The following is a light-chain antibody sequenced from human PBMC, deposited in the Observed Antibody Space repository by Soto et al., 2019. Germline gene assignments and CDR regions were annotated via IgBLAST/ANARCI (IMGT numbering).Light chain of an antibody. CDR2: DAS. CDR1: HDINYY. CDR3: QQYYDDLRT. Sequence: DIRMTQSPSSLSASVGDRVSITCQASHDINYYLNWYQQKPGTAPKLLIYDASNLQAGVTPRFSGGGSGTSFVLIISNLQPEDIATYYCQQYYDDLRTFGGGTKVEI. J-gene: IGKJ4*01. V-gene: IGKV1-33*01.